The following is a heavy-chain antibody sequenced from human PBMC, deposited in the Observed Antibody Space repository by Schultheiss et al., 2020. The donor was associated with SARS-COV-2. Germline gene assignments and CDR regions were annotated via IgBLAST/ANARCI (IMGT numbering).Heavy chain of an antibody. Sequence: SETLSLTCTVSGYSISSGYYWAWIRQPPGKGLEWIGSIYYSGSTYYNPSLKSRVTISVDTSKNQFSLKLSSVTAADTAVYYCARQLDAKYYFDYWGQGTLVTVSS. D-gene: IGHD6-6*01. CDR3: ARQLDAKYYFDY. CDR2: IYYSGST. V-gene: IGHV4-38-2*02. CDR1: GYSISSGYY. J-gene: IGHJ4*02.